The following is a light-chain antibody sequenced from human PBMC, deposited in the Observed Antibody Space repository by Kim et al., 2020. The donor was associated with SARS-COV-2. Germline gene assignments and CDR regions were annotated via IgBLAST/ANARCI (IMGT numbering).Light chain of an antibody. CDR1: SSEVGGYNY. CDR2: EVS. Sequence: PGQSVTIACTGSSSEVGGYNYVSWDQQHPDKAPKVMIYEVSKRRSGVPDRFSGSKSGDTASLTISGLQAEDEADCYCCSLAGRHYVFGTGTKVTDL. V-gene: IGLV2-11*01. CDR3: CSLAGRHYV. J-gene: IGLJ1*01.